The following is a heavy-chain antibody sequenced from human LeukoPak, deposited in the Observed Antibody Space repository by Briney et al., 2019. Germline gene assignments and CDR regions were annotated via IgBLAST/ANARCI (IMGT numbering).Heavy chain of an antibody. V-gene: IGHV3-30*18. Sequence: PGGSLRLPCAASGFTFSGYGMHWVRQAPGKGLEWVALISFDGSNQYYADSVKGRFTISRDNSKNTLYLQMSSLRAEDTALYYCAKPPEVGATVAYFDYWGQGTLVTVSS. CDR2: ISFDGSNQ. J-gene: IGHJ4*02. D-gene: IGHD1-26*01. CDR1: GFTFSGYG. CDR3: AKPPEVGATVAYFDY.